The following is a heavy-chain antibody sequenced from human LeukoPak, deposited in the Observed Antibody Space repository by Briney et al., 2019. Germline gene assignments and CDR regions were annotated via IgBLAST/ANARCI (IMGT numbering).Heavy chain of an antibody. J-gene: IGHJ6*03. V-gene: IGHV4-39*07. D-gene: IGHD6-6*01. CDR1: GGSISSSSYF. CDR2: IYYSGST. CDR3: ARALVGSSSGYFYYYMDV. Sequence: SETLSLTCTVSGGSISSSSYFWGWIRQPPGKGLEWIGSIYYSGSTYYNPPLKSRVTISVDTSKNQFSLNLSSVTAADTAVYYCARALVGSSSGYFYYYMDVWGKGTTVTISS.